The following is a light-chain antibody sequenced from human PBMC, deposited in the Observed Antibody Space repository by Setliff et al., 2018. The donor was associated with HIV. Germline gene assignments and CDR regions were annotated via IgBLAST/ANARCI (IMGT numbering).Light chain of an antibody. J-gene: IGLJ1*01. CDR3: GSYTRRSTLV. CDR2: AVT. V-gene: IGLV2-14*03. CDR1: SNDIGAYDY. Sequence: QSVLTQPASVSGSPGQSITASCTGTSNDIGAYDYVSWYQQHPGKAPKLMIYAVTDRPSGVSNRFSGSKSGNTASLTISGLQAEDEADYYCGSYTRRSTLVFGPGTKVTVL.